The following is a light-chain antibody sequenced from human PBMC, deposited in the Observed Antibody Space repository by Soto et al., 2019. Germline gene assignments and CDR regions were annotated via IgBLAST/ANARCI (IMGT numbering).Light chain of an antibody. Sequence: DIQMTQSPSTLSASVGDRVTITCRASQSISSWLAWYQQKPGKAPKLLIYKASSLESGVPSRFSGSGSGTEFTLTISSLQPDDVATYYCQQYNSYDMYTFGQGTKLEIK. CDR1: QSISSW. J-gene: IGKJ2*01. CDR3: QQYNSYDMYT. CDR2: KAS. V-gene: IGKV1-5*03.